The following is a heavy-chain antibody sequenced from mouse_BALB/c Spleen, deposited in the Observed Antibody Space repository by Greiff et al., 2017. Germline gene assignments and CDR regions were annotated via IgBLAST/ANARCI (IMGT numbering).Heavy chain of an antibody. CDR2: IWGDGST. V-gene: IGHV2-6-7*01. J-gene: IGHJ3*01. D-gene: IGHD1-1*01. CDR1: GFSLTGYG. CDR3: ARTPYYYGSSYWFAY. Sequence: QVQLQQSGPGLVAPSQSLSITCTVSGFSLTGYGVNWVRQPPGKGLEWLGMIWGDGSTDYNSALKSRLSISKDNSKSQVFLKMNSLQTDDTARYYCARTPYYYGSSYWFAYWGQGTLVTVSA.